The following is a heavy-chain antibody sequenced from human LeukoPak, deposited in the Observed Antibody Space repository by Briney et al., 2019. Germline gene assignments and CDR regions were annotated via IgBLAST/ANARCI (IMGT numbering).Heavy chain of an antibody. CDR1: GFTFSGSA. CDR3: AKTGYSSGWYGVWFDY. D-gene: IGHD6-19*01. CDR2: IRSKANSYAT. J-gene: IGHJ4*02. Sequence: GGSLRLSCAASGFTFSGSAMHWVRQASGKGLEWVGRIRSKANSYATAYAASVKGRFTISRDDSKNTAYLQMNSLKTEDTAVYYCAKTGYSSGWYGVWFDYWGQGTLVTVSS. V-gene: IGHV3-73*01.